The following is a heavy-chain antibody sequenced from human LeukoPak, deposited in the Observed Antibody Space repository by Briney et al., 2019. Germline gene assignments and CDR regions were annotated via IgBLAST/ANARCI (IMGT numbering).Heavy chain of an antibody. CDR3: ARDPLRYCSSTSCYTDPIYYYGMDV. CDR2: INPNSGGT. V-gene: IGHV1-2*02. Sequence: GASVKVSCKASGYTFTGYYMHWVRQAPGQGLEWMGWINPNSGGTNYAQKLQGRVTMTRDTSISTTYVELSRLRSDDTAVYYCARDPLRYCSSTSCYTDPIYYYGMDVWGQGTTVTVSS. D-gene: IGHD2-2*02. J-gene: IGHJ6*02. CDR1: GYTFTGYY.